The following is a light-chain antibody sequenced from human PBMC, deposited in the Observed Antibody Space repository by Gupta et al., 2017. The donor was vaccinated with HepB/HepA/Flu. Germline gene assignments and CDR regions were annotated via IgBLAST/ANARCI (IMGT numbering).Light chain of an antibody. Sequence: EVVLTQSPATLSLSTGERANLSCRASQSVSIYLAWYQQKPGQAPRLLIFDASDRATGIPARFSGSGSGTEFTLTISSLEPEDFAVYFCHERSDWTQCSFGQGTKLEIK. V-gene: IGKV3-11*01. CDR3: HERSDWTQCS. J-gene: IGKJ2*04. CDR2: DAS. CDR1: QSVSIY.